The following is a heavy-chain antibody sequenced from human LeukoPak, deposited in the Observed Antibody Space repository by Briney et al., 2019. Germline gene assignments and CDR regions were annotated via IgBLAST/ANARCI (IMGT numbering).Heavy chain of an antibody. CDR2: ISAYNGNT. CDR1: GYTFTSYG. V-gene: IGHV1-18*01. CDR3: ARVSGSYDDDAFDI. J-gene: IGHJ3*02. Sequence: ASVKVSCKASGYTFTSYGISWVRQAPGQGLEWMGWISAYNGNTNYAQKFQGRVTITADKSTSTAYMELSSLRSEDTAVYYCARVSGSYDDDAFDIWGQGTMVTVSS. D-gene: IGHD1-26*01.